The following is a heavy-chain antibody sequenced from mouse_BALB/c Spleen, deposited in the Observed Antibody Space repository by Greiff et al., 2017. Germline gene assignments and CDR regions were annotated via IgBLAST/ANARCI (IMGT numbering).Heavy chain of an antibody. CDR2: INPSTGYT. V-gene: IGHV1-7*01. Sequence: QVQLQQSGAELAKPGASVKMSCKASGYTFTSYWMHWVKQRPGQGLEWIGYINPSTGYTEYNQKFKDKATLTADKSSSTAYMQLSSLTSEDSAVYYCARWMITTWYFDVWGAGTTVTVSS. CDR3: ARWMITTWYFDV. J-gene: IGHJ1*01. D-gene: IGHD2-4*01. CDR1: GYTFTSYW.